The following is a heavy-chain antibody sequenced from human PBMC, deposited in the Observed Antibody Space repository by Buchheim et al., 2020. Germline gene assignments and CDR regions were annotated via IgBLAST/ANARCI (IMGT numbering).Heavy chain of an antibody. CDR3: ARAQKSVFEEAYYFDY. Sequence: QVQLQESGPGLVKPSQTLSLTRTVSGGSISSGGFYWSWIRPHPGKGLEWFGYIYYSGSTYYNPPLKSRVTISVDTPKNQFSLKLSSVTAADTAVYYCARAQKSVFEEAYYFDYWGQGTL. CDR2: IYYSGST. V-gene: IGHV4-31*03. D-gene: IGHD3-10*02. J-gene: IGHJ4*02. CDR1: GGSISSGGFY.